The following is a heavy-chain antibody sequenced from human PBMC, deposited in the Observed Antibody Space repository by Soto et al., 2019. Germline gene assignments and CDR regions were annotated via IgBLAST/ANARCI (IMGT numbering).Heavy chain of an antibody. Sequence: EVQLLESGGGLVQPGGSLRLSCVASGFTFSSYAMSWVRQAPGKGLEWVSVISGSGGSTYYADSVKGRFTISRDNSKNTLYLQMNSLRAEDTAVYYCAKVVGGGLVCSGGSCRVFQHWGQGTLVTVSS. V-gene: IGHV3-23*01. CDR3: AKVVGGGLVCSGGSCRVFQH. J-gene: IGHJ1*01. CDR2: ISGSGGST. CDR1: GFTFSSYA. D-gene: IGHD2-15*01.